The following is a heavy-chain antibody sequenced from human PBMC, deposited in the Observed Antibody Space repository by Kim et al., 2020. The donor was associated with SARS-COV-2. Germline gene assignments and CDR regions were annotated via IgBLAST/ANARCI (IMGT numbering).Heavy chain of an antibody. J-gene: IGHJ4*01. CDR3: AREGIAASFDY. CDR1: GGSIKNYY. Sequence: SETLSLTCTVSGGSIKNYYWTWIRQPAGQGLEWIGRIYDSGSTKYNPSLKSRVTMSVDTSKNQFYLKLTSVTAADTAVYYCAREGIAASFDYWGHGTLVAVSS. CDR2: IYDSGST. D-gene: IGHD6-13*01. V-gene: IGHV4-4*07.